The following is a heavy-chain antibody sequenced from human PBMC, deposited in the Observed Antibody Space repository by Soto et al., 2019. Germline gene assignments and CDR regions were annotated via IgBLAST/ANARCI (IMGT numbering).Heavy chain of an antibody. Sequence: GGSLRLSCAASGFTFSSYSMNGVRQAPGKGLEWVSSISSSSSYIYYADSVKGRFTISRDNAKNSLYLQMNSLRAEDTAVYYCASEFLSGSQNYWGQGTLVTVSS. J-gene: IGHJ4*02. CDR3: ASEFLSGSQNY. CDR1: GFTFSSYS. V-gene: IGHV3-21*01. CDR2: ISSSSSYI. D-gene: IGHD1-26*01.